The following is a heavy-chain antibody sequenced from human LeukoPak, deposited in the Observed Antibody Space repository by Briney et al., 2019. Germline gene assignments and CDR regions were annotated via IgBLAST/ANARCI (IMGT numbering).Heavy chain of an antibody. J-gene: IGHJ5*02. V-gene: IGHV3-30*02. CDR3: AKDISLMSTMMVVGNWFAP. CDR1: GFTFSSYG. D-gene: IGHD3-22*01. Sequence: GGSLRLSCAASGFTFSSYGMHWVRQAPGKGLEWVAFIRYDGSNKYYADSVKGRFTISRDNSKNTLYLQMNSLRAEDPAVYYCAKDISLMSTMMVVGNWFAPWGQGTLVTVSS. CDR2: IRYDGSNK.